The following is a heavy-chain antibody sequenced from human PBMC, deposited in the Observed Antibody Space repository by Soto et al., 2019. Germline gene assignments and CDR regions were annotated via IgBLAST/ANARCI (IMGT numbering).Heavy chain of an antibody. V-gene: IGHV4-59*01. CDR1: GGSISSYY. J-gene: IGHJ6*02. CDR2: IYYSGST. Sequence: SETLSLTCTVSGGSISSYYWSWIRQPPGKGLEWIGYIYYSGSTNYNPSLKSRVTISVDTSKNQFSLKLSSVTAADTAVYYCARTIGGQLAQHYYYYGMDVWGQGTTVTVSS. CDR3: ARTIGGQLAQHYYYYGMDV. D-gene: IGHD6-6*01.